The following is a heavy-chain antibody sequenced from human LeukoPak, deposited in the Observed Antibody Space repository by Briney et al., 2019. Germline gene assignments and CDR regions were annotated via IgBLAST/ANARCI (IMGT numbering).Heavy chain of an antibody. D-gene: IGHD2-21*01. CDR2: ISWNSGSI. V-gene: IGHV3-9*01. J-gene: IGHJ6*03. CDR3: AKDIASASYYYMDV. CDR1: GFTFHDYA. Sequence: GGSLRLSCAASGFTFHDYAVHWVRQAPGKGLEWVSGISWNSGSIGYADSVKGRFTISRDNAKNSLYLQMNSLRAEDTALYYCAKDIASASYYYMDVWGKGATVTVSS.